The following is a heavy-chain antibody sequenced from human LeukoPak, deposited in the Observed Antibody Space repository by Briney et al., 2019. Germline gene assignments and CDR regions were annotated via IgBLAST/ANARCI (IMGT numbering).Heavy chain of an antibody. Sequence: SETLSLTCAVYGGSFSGYYWSWIRQPPGKGLEWIGEINHSGSTNYNPSLKSRVTISVDTSKNQFSLKLSSVTAADTAVYYCARGLHSSSPYVWGSYRSDNRAYYFDYWGQGTLVTVSS. CDR3: ARGLHSSSPYVWGSYRSDNRAYYFDY. D-gene: IGHD3-16*02. J-gene: IGHJ4*02. CDR1: GGSFSGYY. V-gene: IGHV4-34*01. CDR2: INHSGST.